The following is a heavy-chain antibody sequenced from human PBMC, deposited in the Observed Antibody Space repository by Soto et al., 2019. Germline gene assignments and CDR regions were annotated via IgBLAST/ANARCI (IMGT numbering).Heavy chain of an antibody. D-gene: IGHD5-18*01. CDR2: INLNSGGT. J-gene: IGHJ6*02. Sequence: GASVKVSCKASGYSFTGYFTQWVRQAPGQGLEWMGWINLNSGGTNYAQKFQGRVTMTRDTSISTAYMELSRLRSDDTAVYYRARGGDTAMVYHGMDVWGQGTTVTVSS. V-gene: IGHV1-2*02. CDR3: ARGGDTAMVYHGMDV. CDR1: GYSFTGYF.